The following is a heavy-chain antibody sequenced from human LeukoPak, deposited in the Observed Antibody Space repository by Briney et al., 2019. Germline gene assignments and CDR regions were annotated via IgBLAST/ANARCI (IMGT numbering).Heavy chain of an antibody. CDR2: ISSSGSTI. Sequence: RGSLRLSCAASGFTFSDYYMSWIRQAPGKGLEWVSYISSSGSTIYYADSVKGRFTISRDNAKNSLYLQMNSLRAEDTAVYYCASAGYPGYYYYYMDVWGKGTTVTVSS. J-gene: IGHJ6*03. CDR1: GFTFSDYY. CDR3: ASAGYPGYYYYYMDV. V-gene: IGHV3-11*04. D-gene: IGHD6-25*01.